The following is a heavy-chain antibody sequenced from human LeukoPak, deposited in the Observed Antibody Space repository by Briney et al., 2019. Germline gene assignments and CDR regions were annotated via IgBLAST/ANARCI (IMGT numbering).Heavy chain of an antibody. CDR1: GCTFSSYA. D-gene: IGHD3-22*01. V-gene: IGHV3-30-3*01. CDR2: ISYDGSNK. J-gene: IGHJ3*02. CDR3: ASDSEYYDSSGYYHYDAFDI. Sequence: PGRSLRLSCAASGCTFSSYAMHWVRQAPGKGLEWVAVISYDGSNKYYADSVKGRFTISRDNSKNTLYLQMNSLRAEDTAVYYCASDSEYYDSSGYYHYDAFDIWGQGTMVTVSS.